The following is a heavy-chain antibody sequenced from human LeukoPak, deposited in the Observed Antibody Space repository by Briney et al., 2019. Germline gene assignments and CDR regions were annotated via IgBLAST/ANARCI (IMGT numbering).Heavy chain of an antibody. Sequence: GESLKISCKGSGYSFTSYWIGWVRQMPGKGLEWMGIIYPGDPDTRYSPSFQGQVTISADKSISTAYLQWSSLKASDTAMYYCARSPVCTGGSCYPYFDYWGQGTLVTVSS. V-gene: IGHV5-51*01. CDR1: GYSFTSYW. CDR2: IYPGDPDT. CDR3: ARSPVCTGGSCYPYFDY. D-gene: IGHD2-15*01. J-gene: IGHJ4*02.